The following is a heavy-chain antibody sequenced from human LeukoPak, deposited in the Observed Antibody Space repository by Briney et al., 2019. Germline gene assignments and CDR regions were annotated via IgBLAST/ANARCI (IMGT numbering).Heavy chain of an antibody. Sequence: SQTLSLTCAISGDSVSSNSAAWNWIRQSPSRGLEWLGRTYYRSKWYNDYAVSVKSRITINPDTSKNQFSLQLNSVTPEDTAVYYCARAPDYYGSGSYHDAFDIWGQGTMVTVSS. V-gene: IGHV6-1*01. D-gene: IGHD3-10*01. CDR1: GDSVSSNSAA. CDR2: TYYRSKWYN. J-gene: IGHJ3*02. CDR3: ARAPDYYGSGSYHDAFDI.